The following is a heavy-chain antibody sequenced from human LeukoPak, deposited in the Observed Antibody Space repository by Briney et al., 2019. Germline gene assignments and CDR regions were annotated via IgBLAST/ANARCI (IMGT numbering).Heavy chain of an antibody. D-gene: IGHD6-13*01. CDR2: INTEGSST. J-gene: IGHJ5*02. V-gene: IGHV3-74*01. CDR3: ARGIAAAGKVANRWFDP. Sequence: GGSLSLSCAASGFTLSSYGIHWVRQAPGRGLVWVSRINTEGSSTNYADSVKGRFTISRDNAKNSLYLQMNSLRAEDTAVYYCARGIAAAGKVANRWFDPWGQGTLVTVSS. CDR1: GFTLSSYG.